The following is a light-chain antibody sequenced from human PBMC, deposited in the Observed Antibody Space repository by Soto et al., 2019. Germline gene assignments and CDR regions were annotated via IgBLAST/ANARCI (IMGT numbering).Light chain of an antibody. CDR2: DVS. CDR3: GSYSSSSTLSV. Sequence: QSALTQPASVSGSPGQSITISCTGTSSDVGGSNYVSWYQQHPGKAPKLMIYDVSNRPSGVSNRFSGSKSGNTASLTISGLQAVDEADYYCGSYSSSSTLSVFGTGTKVTVL. V-gene: IGLV2-14*03. CDR1: SSDVGGSNY. J-gene: IGLJ1*01.